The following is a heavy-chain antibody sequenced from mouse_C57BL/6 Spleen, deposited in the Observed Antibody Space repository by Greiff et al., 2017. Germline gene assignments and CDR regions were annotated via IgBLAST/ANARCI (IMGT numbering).Heavy chain of an antibody. CDR3: ARSRWGVREGYAMDY. V-gene: IGHV1-75*01. CDR2: IFPGSGST. J-gene: IGHJ4*01. Sequence: VQLQQSGPELVKPGASVKISCKASGYTFTDYYINWVKQRPGQGLEWIGWIFPGSGSTYYNEKFKGKATLTVDKSSSTAYMLLSSLTSEDSAVYFCARSRWGVREGYAMDYWGQGTSVTVSS. D-gene: IGHD2-14*01. CDR1: GYTFTDYY.